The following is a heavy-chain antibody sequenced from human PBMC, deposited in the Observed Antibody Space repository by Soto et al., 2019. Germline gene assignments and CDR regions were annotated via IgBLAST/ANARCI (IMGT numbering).Heavy chain of an antibody. J-gene: IGHJ1*01. CDR2: GLHCDSDT. D-gene: IGHD3-3*01. CDR3: ARLQRDRTTTSCYYAEH. CDR1: GYDFNTNG. Sequence: GESLKITCRSSGYDFNTNGFGFVRRLPRRGLDWVGSGLHCDSDTRYTLFLQGYVSLSVDVTFSTAFLQWRSLENSDTGMYFCARLQRDRTTTSCYYAEHWGQGTQVTFPS. V-gene: IGHV5-51*01.